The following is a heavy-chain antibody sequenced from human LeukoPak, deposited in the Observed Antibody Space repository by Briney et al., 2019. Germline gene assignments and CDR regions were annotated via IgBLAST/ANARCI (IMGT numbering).Heavy chain of an antibody. CDR2: IYHSGST. Sequence: TSETLSLTCSVSGYSISSGNYWGWIRLPPGKGLQWIGSIYHSGSTYYNPSLKSRVTISVDASKNQFSLKLSSVTAADTAVYYCAKGYCRGNSCYDDRGAFDYWGQGTLVTVSS. D-gene: IGHD2-2*01. CDR1: GYSISSGNY. CDR3: AKGYCRGNSCYDDRGAFDY. V-gene: IGHV4-38-2*02. J-gene: IGHJ4*02.